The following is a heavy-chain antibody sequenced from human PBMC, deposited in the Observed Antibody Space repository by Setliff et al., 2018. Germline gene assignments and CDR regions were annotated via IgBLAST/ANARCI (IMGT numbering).Heavy chain of an antibody. CDR1: GGSISSGSHY. J-gene: IGHJ6*03. CDR3: ARESYYYYMDV. CDR2: IYASGST. Sequence: PSETLSLTCTVSGGSISSGSHYWSWIRQPAGKGLEWSGRIYASGSTNYNPSLKSRVTISVDMSKNQFSLKLSSVTAADTAVYYCARESYYYYMDVWGKGTTVTVSS. V-gene: IGHV4-61*02.